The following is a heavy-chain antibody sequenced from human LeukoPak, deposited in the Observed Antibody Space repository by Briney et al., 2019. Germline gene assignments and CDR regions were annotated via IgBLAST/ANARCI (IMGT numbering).Heavy chain of an antibody. J-gene: IGHJ4*02. CDR3: ASGYYDSSGLNY. V-gene: IGHV4-59*01. CDR1: GGSISSYY. CDR2: NYYSGST. Sequence: SETLSLTCTVSGGSISSYYWSWIRQPPGKGLEWIGYNYYSGSTNYNPSLKSRVTISVDTSKNQFSLKLSSVTAADTAVYYCASGYYDSSGLNYWGQGTLVTVSS. D-gene: IGHD3-22*01.